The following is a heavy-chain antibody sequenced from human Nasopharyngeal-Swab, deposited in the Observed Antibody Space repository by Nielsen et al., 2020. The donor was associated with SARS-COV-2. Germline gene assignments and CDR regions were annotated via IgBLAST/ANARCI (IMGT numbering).Heavy chain of an antibody. J-gene: IGHJ4*02. Sequence: SLKISCAASGFTFDDYAMHWVWQAPGKGLEWVSGISWNSGSIGYADSVKGRFTISRDNAKNSLYLQMNSLRAEDTALYYCAKLPPSAGDYYGSGSLPEVWGQGTLVTVSS. CDR2: ISWNSGSI. D-gene: IGHD3-10*01. V-gene: IGHV3-9*01. CDR3: AKLPPSAGDYYGSGSLPEV. CDR1: GFTFDDYA.